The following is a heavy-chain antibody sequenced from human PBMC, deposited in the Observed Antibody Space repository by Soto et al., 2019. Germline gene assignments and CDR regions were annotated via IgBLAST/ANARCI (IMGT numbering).Heavy chain of an antibody. D-gene: IGHD4-17*01. CDR2: ISSSSSYI. CDR3: ARDRTYGDYQGYFQH. J-gene: IGHJ1*01. CDR1: GFTFSSYS. V-gene: IGHV3-21*01. Sequence: GGSLRLSCAASGFTFSSYSMNWVRQAPGKGLEWVSSISSSSSYIYYADSVKGRFTISRDNAKNSLYLQMNSLRAEDTAVYYCARDRTYGDYQGYFQHWGQGTLVTVSS.